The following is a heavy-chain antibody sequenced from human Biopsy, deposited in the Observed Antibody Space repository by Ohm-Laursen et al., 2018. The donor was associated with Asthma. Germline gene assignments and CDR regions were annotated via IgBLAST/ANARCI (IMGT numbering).Heavy chain of an antibody. J-gene: IGHJ6*02. D-gene: IGHD2-15*01. Sequence: ASVKVSCKTSGYTFNSAGITWVRQAPGQGLEWMGWISIYNGNTKVAQKLQDRVTMITDTSTSTAYVELRSLRSDDTAVYFCARAVDYSHYYGIDVWGQGTTVTVS. CDR3: ARAVDYSHYYGIDV. CDR1: GYTFNSAG. V-gene: IGHV1-18*01. CDR2: ISIYNGNT.